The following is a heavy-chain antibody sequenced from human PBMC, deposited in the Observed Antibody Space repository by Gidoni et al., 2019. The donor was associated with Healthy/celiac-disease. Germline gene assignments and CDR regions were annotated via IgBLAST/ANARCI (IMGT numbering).Heavy chain of an antibody. CDR3: ATMGGVLEGFDY. J-gene: IGHJ4*02. Sequence: EVQLLESGGGLVQPGGSLRLSWSASGFTFSSYAMSWVRQAPGKGLEWVSAISGSGGSTYYADSVKGRFTISRDNSKNTLYLQMNSLRAEDTAVYYCATMGGVLEGFDYWGQGTLVTVSS. V-gene: IGHV3-23*01. CDR1: GFTFSSYA. D-gene: IGHD3-16*01. CDR2: ISGSGGST.